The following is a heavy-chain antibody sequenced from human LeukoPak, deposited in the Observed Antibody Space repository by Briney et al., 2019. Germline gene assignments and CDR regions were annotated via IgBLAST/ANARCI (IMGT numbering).Heavy chain of an antibody. Sequence: GASVKVSCKASGYTFTGYYMHWVRQAPGQGLEWMGWINPNSGGTNYAQKFQGRVTMTRDPSISTAYMELSRLRSDDTAVYYCARYSSSWYSGMDVWGQGTTVTVSS. CDR3: ARYSSSWYSGMDV. CDR2: INPNSGGT. D-gene: IGHD6-13*01. V-gene: IGHV1-2*02. CDR1: GYTFTGYY. J-gene: IGHJ6*02.